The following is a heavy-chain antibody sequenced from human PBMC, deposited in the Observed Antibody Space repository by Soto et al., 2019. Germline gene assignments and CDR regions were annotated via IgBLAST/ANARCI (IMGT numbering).Heavy chain of an antibody. CDR2: IYYSGST. V-gene: IGHV4-39*01. J-gene: IGHJ3*02. CDR1: GGSISSSSYY. Sequence: QLQLQESGPGLVKPSETLSLTCTVSGGSISSSSYYWGWIRQPPGKGLEWIGSIYYSGSTYYNPSLKSRVTISVDTSKNQFSLKLSSVTAADTAVYYCARQPGYSKFGADAFDIWGQGTMVTVSS. D-gene: IGHD2-15*01. CDR3: ARQPGYSKFGADAFDI.